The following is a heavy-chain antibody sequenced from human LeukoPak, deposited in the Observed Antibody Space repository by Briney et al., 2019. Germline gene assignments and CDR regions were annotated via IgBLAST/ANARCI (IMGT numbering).Heavy chain of an antibody. V-gene: IGHV1-18*01. Sequence: GASVKVSCKASGYTFINCGISWVRQAPGQGLEWMGWISAYNGNTNYAQKFQDRVTMTTDTSTSTAYMEVRSLRSDDTGVYYCARDRAPWDYDKVHCYWGQGSLVTVSS. CDR1: GYTFINCG. CDR3: ARDRAPWDYDKVHCY. D-gene: IGHD4-17*01. CDR2: ISAYNGNT. J-gene: IGHJ4*02.